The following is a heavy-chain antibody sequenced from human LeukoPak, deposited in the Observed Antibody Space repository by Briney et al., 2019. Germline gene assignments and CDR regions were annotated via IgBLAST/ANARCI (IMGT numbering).Heavy chain of an antibody. CDR1: GGTFSSYA. CDR2: IIPILGIA. J-gene: IGHJ4*02. D-gene: IGHD3-10*01. CDR3: ARDSGYYGSGSYFAHELYCFDY. V-gene: IGHV1-69*04. Sequence: SVKVSCKASGGTFSSYAISWVRQAPGQGREWMGRIIPILGIANYAQKFQGRVTITADKSTSTAYMELSSLRSEDTAVYYCARDSGYYGSGSYFAHELYCFDYWGQGTLVTVSS.